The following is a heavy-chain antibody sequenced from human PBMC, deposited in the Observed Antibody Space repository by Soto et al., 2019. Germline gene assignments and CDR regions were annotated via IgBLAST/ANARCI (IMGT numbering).Heavy chain of an antibody. CDR3: ARDRGIAARFDY. J-gene: IGHJ4*02. D-gene: IGHD6-6*01. Sequence: GGSLRLSCAASGFTFSSYSMKWVRQAPGKGLEWVSSISSSSSYIYYADSVKGRFTISRDNAKNSLYLQMNSLRAEDTAVYYCARDRGIAARFDYWGQGTLVTVSS. CDR1: GFTFSSYS. V-gene: IGHV3-21*04. CDR2: ISSSSSYI.